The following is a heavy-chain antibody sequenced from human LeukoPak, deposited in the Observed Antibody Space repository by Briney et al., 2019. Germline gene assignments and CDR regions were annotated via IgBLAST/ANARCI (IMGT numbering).Heavy chain of an antibody. D-gene: IGHD3-3*01. Sequence: GRSLRLSCAASGFTFSSYGRHWVRQAPGKGLEWVAVIWYDGSNKYYADSVKGRFTISRDNSKNTLYLQMNSLRAEDTAVYYCAGSYYDFWSGYPNVDYWGQGTLVTVSS. V-gene: IGHV3-30*19. J-gene: IGHJ4*02. CDR1: GFTFSSYG. CDR2: IWYDGSNK. CDR3: AGSYYDFWSGYPNVDY.